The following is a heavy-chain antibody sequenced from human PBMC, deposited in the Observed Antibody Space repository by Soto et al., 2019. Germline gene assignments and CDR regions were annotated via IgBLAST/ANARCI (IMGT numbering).Heavy chain of an antibody. CDR2: IIPIFGTA. Sequence: GASVKVSCKASGGTFSSYAISWVRQAPGQGLEWMGGIIPIFGTANYAQKFQGRVTITADESTSTAYMELSSLRSEDTAVYYCATTSVGYSSSWYVPYYYGMDVWGQGTTVTVS. D-gene: IGHD6-13*01. CDR3: ATTSVGYSSSWYVPYYYGMDV. J-gene: IGHJ6*02. CDR1: GGTFSSYA. V-gene: IGHV1-69*13.